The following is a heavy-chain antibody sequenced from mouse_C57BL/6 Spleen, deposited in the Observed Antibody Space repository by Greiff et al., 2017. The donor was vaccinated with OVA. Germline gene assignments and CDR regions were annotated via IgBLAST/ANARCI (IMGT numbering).Heavy chain of an antibody. V-gene: IGHV1-82*01. CDR3: ARSSASAWFAY. D-gene: IGHD3-1*01. CDR2: IYPGDGDT. J-gene: IGHJ3*01. Sequence: QVQLQQSGAELVKPGASVKLSCKASGYTFTEYTIHWVKQRPGKGLEWIGRIYPGDGDTNYNGKFKGKATLTADKSSSTAYMQLSSLTSEDSAVYFCARSSASAWFAYWGQGTLVTVSA. CDR1: GYTFTEYT.